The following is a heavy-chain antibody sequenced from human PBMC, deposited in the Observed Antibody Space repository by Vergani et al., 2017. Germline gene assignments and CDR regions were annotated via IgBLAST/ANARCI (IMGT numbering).Heavy chain of an antibody. J-gene: IGHJ6*02. V-gene: IGHV3-30*18. CDR1: GFTFSSYG. D-gene: IGHD1-1*01. CDR2: ISYDGSNK. CDR3: AKVKVRDYYYYGMDV. Sequence: QVQLVESGGGVVQPGRSLRLSCAASGFTFSSYGMHWVRQAPGKGLEWVAVISYDGSNKYYADSVKGRFTISRDNSKTTLYLQMNSLRAEDTAVYYCAKVKVRDYYYYGMDVWGQGTTVTVSS.